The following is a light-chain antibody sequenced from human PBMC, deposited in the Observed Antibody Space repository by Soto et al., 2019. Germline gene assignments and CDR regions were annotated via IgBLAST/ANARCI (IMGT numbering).Light chain of an antibody. Sequence: QSALTQPASVSGSPGQSITISCTGTTSDIGNYNFVSWYQQHPGRAPKLIMYEVSHRPTGVSSRLSGSESGNTASLTISGLQPEDEGDYYCSSYTRTNTLVVFGGGTKLTVL. CDR2: EVS. J-gene: IGLJ3*02. CDR1: TSDIGNYNF. CDR3: SSYTRTNTLVV. V-gene: IGLV2-14*03.